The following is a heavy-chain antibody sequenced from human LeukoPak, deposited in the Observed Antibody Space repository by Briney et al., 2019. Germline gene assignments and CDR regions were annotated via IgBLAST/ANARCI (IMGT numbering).Heavy chain of an antibody. CDR2: INAGNGNT. CDR1: GYTFTSYA. D-gene: IGHD1-14*01. CDR3: ARERRIRDAFDF. V-gene: IGHV1-3*03. J-gene: IGHJ3*01. Sequence: ASVKVSCKASGYTFTSYAMHWVRQAPGQRLEWMGWINAGNGNTKYSQEFQGRVTITRDTSATTAYLEVSSLRPEDMAVYYCARERRIRDAFDFWGQGTMVTVSS.